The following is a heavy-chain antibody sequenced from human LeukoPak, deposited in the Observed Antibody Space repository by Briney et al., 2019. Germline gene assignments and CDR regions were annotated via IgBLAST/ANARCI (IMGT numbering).Heavy chain of an antibody. CDR1: GYSISSGYY. CDR3: AVKVGAGDYFDY. CDR2: IYHSGST. J-gene: IGHJ4*02. Sequence: ASETMSLTCTVSGYSISSGYYWGWIRQPPGKGLEWIGSIYHSGSTYYNPSLKSRVTISVDTSKNQFSLKLSSVTAADTAVYYCAVKVGAGDYFDYWGQGTLVTVSS. D-gene: IGHD1-26*01. V-gene: IGHV4-38-2*02.